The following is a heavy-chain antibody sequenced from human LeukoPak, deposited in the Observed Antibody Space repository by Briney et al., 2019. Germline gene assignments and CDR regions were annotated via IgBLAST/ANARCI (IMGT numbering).Heavy chain of an antibody. D-gene: IGHD5-12*01. Sequence: GGSTILSCVASGFTLSIYKMNWVRQAPGKGLEWVSSISSSSSNIYYADSVKGRFTISRDNAKNLLDLQMNSLRAEDTAVYYYASDQIGFLATFTGHWGQGTLVTVSS. CDR1: GFTLSIYK. J-gene: IGHJ4*02. V-gene: IGHV3-21*01. CDR2: ISSSSSNI. CDR3: ASDQIGFLATFTGH.